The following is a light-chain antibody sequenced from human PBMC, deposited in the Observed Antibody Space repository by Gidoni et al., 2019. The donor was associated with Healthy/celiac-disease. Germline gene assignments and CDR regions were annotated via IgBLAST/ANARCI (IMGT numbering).Light chain of an antibody. Sequence: QTVVHQEPTLTVTPGGTVTLTCAPSTGAVTSGYYPNWFQQKPGQAPRALIYSTSNKPSRTPARFSGSLLGGKAALTLSCVQPEDEAEYYCLLYYGGAGVFGGGTKLTVL. V-gene: IGLV7-43*01. J-gene: IGLJ3*02. CDR3: LLYYGGAGV. CDR1: TGAVTSGYY. CDR2: STS.